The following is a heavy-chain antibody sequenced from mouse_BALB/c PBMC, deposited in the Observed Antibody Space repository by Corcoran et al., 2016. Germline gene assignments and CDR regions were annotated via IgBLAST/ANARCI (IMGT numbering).Heavy chain of an antibody. Sequence: QIQLVQSGPELKKPGETVKISCKASGYTFTNYGMNWVKQAPGKGLKWLGWINTYTGEPTYADDFKGRFAFSLETSASTAYLQINKLKNEDTATYFCSRDPAWFAYWGQGTLVTVSA. V-gene: IGHV9-3-1*01. J-gene: IGHJ3*01. CDR2: INTYTGEP. CDR3: SRDPAWFAY. CDR1: GYTFTNYG.